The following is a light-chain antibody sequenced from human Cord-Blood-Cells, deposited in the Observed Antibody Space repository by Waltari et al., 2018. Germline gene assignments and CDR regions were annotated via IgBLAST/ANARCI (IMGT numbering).Light chain of an antibody. CDR1: QCVSSY. J-gene: IGKJ3*01. V-gene: IGKV3-11*01. CDR2: DAS. Sequence: EIVLTQSPATLSLSPGERATLSCRASQCVSSYLAWYQQKPGQAPMLLIYDASNRATVIPARLSGSGSGTDHPLTIGGLGSVDFAVYYCQQRIKWPFTFGPGTKVDIK. CDR3: QQRIKWPFT.